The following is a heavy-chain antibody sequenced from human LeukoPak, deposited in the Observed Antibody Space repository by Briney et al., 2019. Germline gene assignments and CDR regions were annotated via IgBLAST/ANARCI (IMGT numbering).Heavy chain of an antibody. CDR3: AKVHSSSWYRFDY. CDR2: ISGSGGST. CDR1: GYTFYNYA. Sequence: GGSQRLSCAASGYTFYNYAVTWVRQAPGKGLEWVSAISGSGGSTYYADSVKGRFTISRDNSKNTLYLQMNSLRAEDTAVYYCAKVHSSSWYRFDYWGQGTLVTVSS. J-gene: IGHJ4*02. D-gene: IGHD6-13*01. V-gene: IGHV3-23*01.